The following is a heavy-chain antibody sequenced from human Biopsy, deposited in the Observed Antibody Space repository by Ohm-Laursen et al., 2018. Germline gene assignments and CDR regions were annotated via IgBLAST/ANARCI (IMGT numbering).Heavy chain of an antibody. CDR1: GGTFSSFG. CDR3: AKRGVERGRPLAY. Sequence: SSVKVSCKASGGTFSSFGISWVRQAPGQGLEWMGEINSMFGTTNYAQTFQGRVTITADESTSTAYIEVSSLRSEDTAVYYCAKRGVERGRPLAYWGQGTLVTVSS. CDR2: INSMFGTT. D-gene: IGHD1-1*01. V-gene: IGHV1-69*01. J-gene: IGHJ4*02.